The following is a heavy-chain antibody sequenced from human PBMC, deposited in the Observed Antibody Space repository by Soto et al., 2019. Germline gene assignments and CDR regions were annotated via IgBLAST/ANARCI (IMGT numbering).Heavy chain of an antibody. CDR1: GFTYNNYA. D-gene: IGHD2-21*02. CDR2: ISSSGYSA. J-gene: IGHJ4*02. V-gene: IGHV3-23*01. Sequence: GGSLRISCAASGFTYNNYAMGWVRQAPGKGLEWVSAISSSGYSAYYADSVKGRFTISRDNSRNTMFLQMNKLSAEDTAVYYCAKGSVVVAAKFDSWGQGTQVTVSS. CDR3: AKGSVVVAAKFDS.